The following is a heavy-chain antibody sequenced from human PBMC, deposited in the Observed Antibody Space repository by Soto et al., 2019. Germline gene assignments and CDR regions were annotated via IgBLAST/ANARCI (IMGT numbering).Heavy chain of an antibody. Sequence: QVQLVQSGAEVRTPGASVKVSCTASGYTFTSYDINWVRRATGQGPEWMGWMNPDSGHTGYVQKLQGRVTMTRNTAIRTAYMELSSLRSEDTAVYYCARSAGCSNVNFDYWGQGTLVTVSS. CDR3: ARSAGCSNVNFDY. D-gene: IGHD6-19*01. CDR2: MNPDSGHT. J-gene: IGHJ4*02. CDR1: GYTFTSYD. V-gene: IGHV1-8*01.